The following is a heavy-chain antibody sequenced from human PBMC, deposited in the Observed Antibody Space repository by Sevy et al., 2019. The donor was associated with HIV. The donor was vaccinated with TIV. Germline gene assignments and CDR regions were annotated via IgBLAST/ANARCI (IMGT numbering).Heavy chain of an antibody. Sequence: GGSLRLSCAASGFTFSNYAMSWVRQAPGKGLEWVSSIRISGGNTYDADSVKGRFTISRDNSKNTLYLQMNSLRAEDTAVYYCAKEWTQLSDRYGELDYWGQGSLVIVSS. V-gene: IGHV3-23*01. CDR1: GFTFSNYA. J-gene: IGHJ4*02. D-gene: IGHD6-19*01. CDR2: IRISGGNT. CDR3: AKEWTQLSDRYGELDY.